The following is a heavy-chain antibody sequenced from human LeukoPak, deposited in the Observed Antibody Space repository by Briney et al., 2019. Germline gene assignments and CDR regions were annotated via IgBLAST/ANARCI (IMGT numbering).Heavy chain of an antibody. V-gene: IGHV4-34*01. CDR3: ARGQGVTVIKVGKDWFDP. CDR1: GGSFSGYY. J-gene: IGHJ5*02. D-gene: IGHD3-22*01. CDR2: ISDSGTT. Sequence: SETLSLTCAVYGGSFSGYYCSRIRQPPAKGGEGMGEISDSGTTNINPSLMRRVSLSIDTSKNQFSLDMRSMTAADTGVYYCARGQGVTVIKVGKDWFDPWSQGTQVIVSP.